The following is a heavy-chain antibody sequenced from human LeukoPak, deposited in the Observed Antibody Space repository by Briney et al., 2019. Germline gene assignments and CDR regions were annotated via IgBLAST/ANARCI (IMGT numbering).Heavy chain of an antibody. J-gene: IGHJ4*02. Sequence: VASVTVSCKASGYTFSDYYMHWVRQAPGQGLEWMGWINPNSGDTNYAQKFQGRVTMTRDTSINTAYMELSRLRSDDTAVYYCARDIGSGSYYWGQGTLVTVSS. D-gene: IGHD3-10*01. V-gene: IGHV1-2*02. CDR3: ARDIGSGSYY. CDR1: GYTFSDYY. CDR2: INPNSGDT.